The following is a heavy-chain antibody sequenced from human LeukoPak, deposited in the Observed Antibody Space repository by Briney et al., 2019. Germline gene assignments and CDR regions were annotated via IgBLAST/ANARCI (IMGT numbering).Heavy chain of an antibody. V-gene: IGHV1-18*04. CDR3: ARDPRIVAGLGFDI. J-gene: IGHJ3*02. CDR2: ISVYNGNT. CDR1: GYTFTTYG. Sequence: ASVKVSCKASGYTFTTYGISWVRQAPGQGLEWMGWISVYNGNTDYAQNLQDRVTMTTDTSTSTAYMELWSLRSDDTAVYYCARDPRIVAGLGFDIWGQGTMVTVSS. D-gene: IGHD6-13*01.